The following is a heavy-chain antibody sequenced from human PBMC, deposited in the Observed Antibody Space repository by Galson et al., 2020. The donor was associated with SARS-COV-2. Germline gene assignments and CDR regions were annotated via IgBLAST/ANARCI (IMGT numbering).Heavy chain of an antibody. CDR2: ISSSSTI. J-gene: IGHJ6*02. Sequence: GESLKISCAASGFTFSSYSMNWVRQAPGKGLEWVSYISSSSTIYYADSVKGRFTISRDNAKNSLYLQMNSLRDEDTAVYYCARDLSGYDLNYYYYGMDVWGQGTTVTVSS. V-gene: IGHV3-48*02. CDR1: GFTFSSYS. CDR3: ARDLSGYDLNYYYYGMDV. D-gene: IGHD5-12*01.